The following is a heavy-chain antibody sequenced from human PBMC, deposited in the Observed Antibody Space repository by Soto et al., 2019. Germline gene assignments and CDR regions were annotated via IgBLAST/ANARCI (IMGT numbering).Heavy chain of an antibody. V-gene: IGHV3-74*01. CDR3: ARAMTSVGAAAKGDF. Sequence: GGSLRLSCAASGFTFNTHWMYWVRQVPGKGLVWVSRINSDGTIADYADSVKGRFTISRDNLKNTLYLQMNSLSPEDTAVYYCARAMTSVGAAAKGDFWGQGTLVTVSS. D-gene: IGHD1-26*01. CDR2: INSDGTIA. J-gene: IGHJ4*02. CDR1: GFTFNTHW.